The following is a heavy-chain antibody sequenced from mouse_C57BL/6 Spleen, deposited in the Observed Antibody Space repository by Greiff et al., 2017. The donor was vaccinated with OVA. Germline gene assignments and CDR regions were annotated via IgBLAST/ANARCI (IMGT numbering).Heavy chain of an antibody. J-gene: IGHJ2*01. CDR1: GFTFSDYG. V-gene: IGHV5-17*01. Sequence: EVKLVESGGGLVKPGGSLKLSCAASGFTFSDYGIHWVRQAPEKGLEWVAYISSGSSTIYYADTVKGRFTISRDNAKNTLFLQMTSLRSEDTAMYYCARNYYGSSPNYWGQGTTLTVSS. CDR3: ARNYYGSSPNY. CDR2: ISSGSSTI. D-gene: IGHD1-1*01.